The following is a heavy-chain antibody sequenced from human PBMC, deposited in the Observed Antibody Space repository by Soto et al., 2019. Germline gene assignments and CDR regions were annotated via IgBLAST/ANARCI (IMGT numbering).Heavy chain of an antibody. CDR2: INHSGST. CDR1: GGSFSGYY. CDR3: ARESWLDY. Sequence: SETLSLTCAVYGGSFSGYYWSWIRQPPGKGLEWIGEINHSGSTNYNPSLKSRVTISVDTSKNQFSLKLSSVTAADTAVYYCARESWLDYWGQGTLVTVSS. V-gene: IGHV4-34*01. D-gene: IGHD3-9*01. J-gene: IGHJ4*02.